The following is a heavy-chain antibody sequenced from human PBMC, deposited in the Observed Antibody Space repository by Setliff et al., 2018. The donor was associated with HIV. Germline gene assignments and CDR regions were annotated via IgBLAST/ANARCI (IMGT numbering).Heavy chain of an antibody. V-gene: IGHV1-18*01. CDR1: GYTFTSYG. J-gene: IGHJ5*02. D-gene: IGHD3-9*01. CDR2: ISAYNGNT. CDR3: ARGHLDYNYWEDILGNWFDP. Sequence: GASVKVSCKASGYTFTSYGISWVRQAPGQGLEWMGWISAYNGNTNYAQKLQGRVTMTTDTSTSTAYMELRSLTSEDTAVYYCARGHLDYNYWEDILGNWFDPWGQGTLVTVSS.